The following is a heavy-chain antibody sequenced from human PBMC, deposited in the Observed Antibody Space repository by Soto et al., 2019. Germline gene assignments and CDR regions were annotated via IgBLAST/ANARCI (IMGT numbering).Heavy chain of an antibody. CDR2: INHSGST. CDR1: GGSFSGYY. CDR3: ARGTFYSNYLNYYYYGMDV. Sequence: HSETLSLTCAVYGGSFSGYYWSWIRQPPGKGLEWIGEINHSGSTNYNPSLKSRVTISVDTSKNQFSLKLSPVTAADTAVYYCARGTFYSNYLNYYYYGMDVWGQGTTVTVSS. V-gene: IGHV4-34*01. D-gene: IGHD4-4*01. J-gene: IGHJ6*02.